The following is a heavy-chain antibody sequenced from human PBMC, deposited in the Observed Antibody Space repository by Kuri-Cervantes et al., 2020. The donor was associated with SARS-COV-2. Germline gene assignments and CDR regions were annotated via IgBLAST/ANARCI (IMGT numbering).Heavy chain of an antibody. V-gene: IGHV3-30-3*01. CDR1: GFTFSSYA. J-gene: IGHJ4*02. CDR3: ARVVFDTAMVYFDY. Sequence: GESLKISCAASGFTFSSYAMHWVRQAPGKGLEWVAVISYDGSNKYYADSVKGRSTISRDNSKNTLYLQMNSLRAEDTAVYYCARVVFDTAMVYFDYWGQGTLVTVSS. D-gene: IGHD5-18*01. CDR2: ISYDGSNK.